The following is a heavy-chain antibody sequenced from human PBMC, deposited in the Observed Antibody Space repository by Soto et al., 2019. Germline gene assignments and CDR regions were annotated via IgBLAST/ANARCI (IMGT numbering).Heavy chain of an antibody. D-gene: IGHD3-3*01. CDR1: GYTFTSYY. J-gene: IGHJ4*02. V-gene: IGHV1-46*01. CDR2: INPSGGST. CDR3: ARSRITIFGVVIISAAPIDY. Sequence: GASVKVSCKASGYTFTSYYMHWVRQAPGQGLEWMGIINPSGGSTSYAQKFQGRVTMTRDTSTNTVYMELSSLRSEDTAVYYCARSRITIFGVVIISAAPIDYWGQGTLVTVSS.